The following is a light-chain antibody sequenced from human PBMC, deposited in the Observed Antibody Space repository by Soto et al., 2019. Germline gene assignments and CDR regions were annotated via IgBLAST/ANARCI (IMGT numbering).Light chain of an antibody. CDR2: AAY. J-gene: IGKJ3*01. CDR1: QDISNY. CDR3: QKYNSAFFT. V-gene: IGKV1-27*01. Sequence: DIQMTQSPSSLSASVGDRVTITCRASQDISNYLARYQQKPGKVPKLLIYAAYTLQSGVPSRFSGSGSGTDFTLTISSLQPEDVATYYCQKYNSAFFTFGPGTKVDIK.